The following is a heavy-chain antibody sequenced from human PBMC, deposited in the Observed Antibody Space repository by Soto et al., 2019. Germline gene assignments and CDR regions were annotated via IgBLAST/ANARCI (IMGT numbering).Heavy chain of an antibody. Sequence: QVQLVQSGAEVKKPGASVEVSCKTSGYTFSDHYTHWVRQAPGQGLEWMGWINPNSGGTGYAEKFQGRVTMTRDTSISTAYMELNRLNSDDTAVYYFVRGGPVAGPTSSEAYHPFDFWGQGTLVTVSS. J-gene: IGHJ4*02. CDR1: GYTFSDHY. D-gene: IGHD6-19*01. CDR3: VRGGPVAGPTSSEAYHPFDF. V-gene: IGHV1-2*02. CDR2: INPNSGGT.